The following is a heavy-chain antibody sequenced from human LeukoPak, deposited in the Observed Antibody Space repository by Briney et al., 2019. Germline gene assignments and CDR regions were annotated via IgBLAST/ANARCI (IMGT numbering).Heavy chain of an antibody. Sequence: SETLSLTCAVYGGSFSGYYWSWIRQPPGKGLEWIREINHSGSTNYNPSLKSRVTISVDTSKNQFSLKLSSVTAADTAVYYCARGAPMVRGAPQPNWFDPWGQGTLVTVSS. V-gene: IGHV4-34*01. D-gene: IGHD3-10*01. CDR3: ARGAPMVRGAPQPNWFDP. CDR2: INHSGST. CDR1: GGSFSGYY. J-gene: IGHJ5*02.